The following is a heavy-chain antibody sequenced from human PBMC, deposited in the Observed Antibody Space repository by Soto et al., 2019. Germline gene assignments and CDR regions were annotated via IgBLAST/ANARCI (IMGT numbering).Heavy chain of an antibody. J-gene: IGHJ3*02. CDR2: IYSGGST. CDR1: GFTVSSNY. Sequence: EVQLVESGGGLVQPGGSLRLSCAASGFTVSSNYMSWVRQAPGKGLEWVSVIYSGGSTYYADSVKGRFTISRDNSKNTRYLQMNSLRAEDTGVYYCARDSPHSSGYYRHDAFDIWGQGTMVTVSS. V-gene: IGHV3-66*01. CDR3: ARDSPHSSGYYRHDAFDI. D-gene: IGHD3-22*01.